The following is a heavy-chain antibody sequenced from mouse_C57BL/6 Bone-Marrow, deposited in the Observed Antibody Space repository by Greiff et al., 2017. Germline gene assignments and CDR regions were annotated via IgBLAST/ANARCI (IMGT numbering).Heavy chain of an antibody. Sequence: QVQLKQSGAELMKPGASVKLSCKATGYTFTGYWIEWVKQRPGHGLEWIGEIFPGSGSTKYNEKFKGKATFTANTSANTAYMPLCILTTEDSSIYYCATYYYGSSYWYFDVWGTGTTVTVSS. CDR2: IFPGSGST. CDR1: GYTFTGYW. V-gene: IGHV1-9*01. CDR3: ATYYYGSSYWYFDV. J-gene: IGHJ1*03. D-gene: IGHD1-1*01.